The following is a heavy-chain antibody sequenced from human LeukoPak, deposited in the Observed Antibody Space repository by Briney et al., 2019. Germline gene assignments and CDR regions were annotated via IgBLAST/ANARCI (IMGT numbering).Heavy chain of an antibody. Sequence: GGSLRLSSAASGFTLSSYAMSWVRQAPGHGLESGSGISGSGGSTYSAASGTGRFTISRDNSNTTPNLQMNSMRSEDTAVYYCAKRPGTHVYWGEGALVT. CDR2: ISGSGGST. J-gene: IGHJ4*02. CDR1: GFTLSSYA. CDR3: AKRPGTHVY. D-gene: IGHD1-1*01. V-gene: IGHV3-23*01.